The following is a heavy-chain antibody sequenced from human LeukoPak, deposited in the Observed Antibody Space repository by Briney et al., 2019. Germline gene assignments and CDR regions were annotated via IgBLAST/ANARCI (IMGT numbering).Heavy chain of an antibody. CDR3: TRDRSVIPITMIVVDGAFDI. Sequence: ASVKVSCKASGYTFTGYYMHWVRQAPGQGLEWMGWINPNSGGTNYAQKFQGRVTMTRDTSISTAYMELSRLRSDDTAVYYCTRDRSVIPITMIVVDGAFDIWGHGTMVTVSS. CDR2: INPNSGGT. D-gene: IGHD3-22*01. J-gene: IGHJ3*02. V-gene: IGHV1-2*02. CDR1: GYTFTGYY.